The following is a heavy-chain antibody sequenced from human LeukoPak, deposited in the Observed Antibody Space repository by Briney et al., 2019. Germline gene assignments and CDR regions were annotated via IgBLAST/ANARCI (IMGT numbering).Heavy chain of an antibody. CDR1: GFTFSSYG. CDR2: IWYGGSNK. Sequence: PGGSLRPSCAASGFTFSSYGMHWVRQAPGKGLEWVAVIWYGGSNKYYADSVKGRFTISRDNSKNTLYLQMNSLRAEDTAVYYCARDRRYYDILTGYYTPTYYYYGMDVWGQGTTVTVSS. D-gene: IGHD3-9*01. J-gene: IGHJ6*02. CDR3: ARDRRYYDILTGYYTPTYYYYGMDV. V-gene: IGHV3-33*08.